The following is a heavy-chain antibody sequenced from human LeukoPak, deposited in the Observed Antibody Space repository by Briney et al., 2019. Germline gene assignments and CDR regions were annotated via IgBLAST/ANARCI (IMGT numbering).Heavy chain of an antibody. CDR1: GFTFSSYG. D-gene: IGHD3-10*01. CDR3: AKGRRSDYYFDY. Sequence: GGSLRLSCAASGFTFSSYGMHWVRQAPGKGLEWVAVIWYGGSNKYYADSVKGRFTISRDNSKNTLYLQMNSLRAEDTAVYYCAKGRRSDYYFDYWGQGTLVTVSS. J-gene: IGHJ4*02. V-gene: IGHV3-30*02. CDR2: IWYGGSNK.